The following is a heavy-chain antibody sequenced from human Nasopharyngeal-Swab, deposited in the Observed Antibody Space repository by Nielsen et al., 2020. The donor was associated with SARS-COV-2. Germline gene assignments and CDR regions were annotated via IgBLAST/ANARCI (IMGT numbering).Heavy chain of an antibody. CDR2: IYYSGST. D-gene: IGHD5-12*01. V-gene: IGHV4-39*01. J-gene: IGHJ4*02. CDR3: ARQETGGYQYYFDY. Sequence: RQAPGKGLEWIGSIYYSGSTYYNPSLKSRVTISVDTSKNQFSLKLSSVTAADTAVYYCARQETGGYQYYFDYWGQGTLVT.